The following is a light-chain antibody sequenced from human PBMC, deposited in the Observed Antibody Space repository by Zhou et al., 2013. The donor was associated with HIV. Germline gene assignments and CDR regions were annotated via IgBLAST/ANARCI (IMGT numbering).Light chain of an antibody. J-gene: IGKJ1*01. CDR1: ETIGQS. CDR2: KTS. Sequence: VQLTQSPSTLSASMGVRVTITCRANETIGQSLAWYQQKPGKAPKLLIYKTSTLENGVPSRFRGSGSGTQFTLTITSLQPEDFATYYCQQSYITPWTFGQGTQVEIK. CDR3: QQSYITPWT. V-gene: IGKV1-5*03.